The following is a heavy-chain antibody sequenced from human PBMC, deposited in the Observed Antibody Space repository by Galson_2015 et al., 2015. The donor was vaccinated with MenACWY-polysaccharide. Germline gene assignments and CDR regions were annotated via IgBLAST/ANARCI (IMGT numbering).Heavy chain of an antibody. CDR2: VYYSGNT. CDR1: SGSISSRGHH. J-gene: IGHJ3*02. V-gene: IGHV4-39*01. D-gene: IGHD2-2*01. Sequence: ETLSLTCTVSSGSISSRGHHWGWIRQPPGKGLEWIGIVYYSGNTYYNPSLESRVTISVDTSKNQFSLELNSVTAADTALYYCARAPTPYCNSTSCFNKYAFDIWGQGTMVTVSS. CDR3: ARAPTPYCNSTSCFNKYAFDI.